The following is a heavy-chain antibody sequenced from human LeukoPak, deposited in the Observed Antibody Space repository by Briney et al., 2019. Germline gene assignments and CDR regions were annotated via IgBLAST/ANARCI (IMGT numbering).Heavy chain of an antibody. Sequence: PSETLSLTCTVSGGSISSYYWSWIRQPPGKGLEWIGYIYYSGSTNYNPSLKSRVTISVDTSKNQFSLKLSSVTAADTAVYYCARHQGYYDGSGYYYGAFDIWGQGTMVTVSS. V-gene: IGHV4-59*08. D-gene: IGHD3-22*01. CDR2: IYYSGST. J-gene: IGHJ3*02. CDR1: GGSISSYY. CDR3: ARHQGYYDGSGYYYGAFDI.